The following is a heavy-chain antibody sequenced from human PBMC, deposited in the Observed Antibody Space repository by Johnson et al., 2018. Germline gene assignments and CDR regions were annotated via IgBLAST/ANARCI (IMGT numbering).Heavy chain of an antibody. J-gene: IGHJ3*02. CDR2: INPSGGST. CDR3: ARGFDSSAYYYGGGAFDI. CDR1: GYTFTSYY. Sequence: QVQLVESGAEVKKPGASVKVSCKASGYTFTSYYMHWVRQAPGQGLEWMGIINPSGGSTSYPQKFQGRVTMTRDTSTSTVYMELSSLRPEDTAVYFWARGFDSSAYYYGGGAFDIWGQGTMVTVSS. V-gene: IGHV1-46*01. D-gene: IGHD3-22*01.